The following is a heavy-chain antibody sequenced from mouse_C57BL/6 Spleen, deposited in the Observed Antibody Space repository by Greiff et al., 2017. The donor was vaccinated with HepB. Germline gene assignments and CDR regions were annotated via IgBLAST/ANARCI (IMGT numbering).Heavy chain of an antibody. V-gene: IGHV3-8*01. CDR3: ARCSRHWYFDV. Sequence: DVHLVESGPGLAKPSQPLSLTCSVTGYSITSDYWNWVRKFPGNKLEYMGYISYSGSTYYNPSLNSRISITRDTSKNQYYLQLNSVTTEDTATYYCARCSRHWYFDVWGTGTTVTVSS. CDR2: ISYSGST. D-gene: IGHD1-1*01. CDR1: GYSITSDY. J-gene: IGHJ1*03.